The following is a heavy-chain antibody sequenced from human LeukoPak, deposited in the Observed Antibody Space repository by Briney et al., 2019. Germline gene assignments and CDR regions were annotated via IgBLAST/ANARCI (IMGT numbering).Heavy chain of an antibody. Sequence: GGSLRLSCLASKFTFNNYAMTWVRQAPGKGLEWVSSISGSGDNMDYADSVKGRFTITRDNSENTLYLQMNSLRGEDTAVYYCARDGYSGSYYRLYYFFMDVWGKGTTVTVSS. D-gene: IGHD1-26*01. J-gene: IGHJ6*03. V-gene: IGHV3-23*01. CDR2: ISGSGDNM. CDR3: ARDGYSGSYYRLYYFFMDV. CDR1: KFTFNNYA.